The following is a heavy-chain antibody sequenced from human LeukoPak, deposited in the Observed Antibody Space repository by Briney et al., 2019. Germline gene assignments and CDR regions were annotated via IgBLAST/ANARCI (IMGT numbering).Heavy chain of an antibody. D-gene: IGHD3-22*01. CDR3: ARDSDYYDSSGSLWFDP. Sequence: PGGSLRLSCAASGFTFSSYGMHWVRQAPGKGLEWVAVIWYDGSNKYYADSVKGRFTISRDNSKNTLYLQMNSLRAEDTAVYYCARDSDYYDSSGSLWFDPWGQGTLVTVSS. CDR2: IWYDGSNK. J-gene: IGHJ5*02. CDR1: GFTFSSYG. V-gene: IGHV3-33*01.